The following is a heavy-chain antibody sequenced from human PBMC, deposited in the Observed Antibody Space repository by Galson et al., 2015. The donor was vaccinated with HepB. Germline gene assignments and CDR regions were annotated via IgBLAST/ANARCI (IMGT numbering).Heavy chain of an antibody. D-gene: IGHD4-23*01. CDR2: INHSGST. CDR3: ARGRAVVTTFDY. Sequence: TLSLTCTVSGGSISSSSYYWGWIRQPPGKGLEWIGEINHSGSTNYNPSLKSRVTISVDTSKNQFSLKLSSVTAADTAVYYCARGRAVVTTFDYWGQGTLVTVSS. J-gene: IGHJ4*02. CDR1: GGSISSSSYY. V-gene: IGHV4-39*07.